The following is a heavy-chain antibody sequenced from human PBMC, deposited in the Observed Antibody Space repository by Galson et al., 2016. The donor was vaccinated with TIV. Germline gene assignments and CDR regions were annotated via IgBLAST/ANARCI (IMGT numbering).Heavy chain of an antibody. CDR1: GGPFSSYA. D-gene: IGHD5-18*01. J-gene: IGHJ1*01. CDR3: AKESGYNSGYITD. V-gene: IGHV1-69*13. CDR2: IIPIFRTT. Sequence: SVKVSCKASGGPFSSYATTWVRQAPGQGLEWVGRIIPIFRTTNYAQRFQGRVTITADEFTGAAYMELNSLRSDDTAVYFCAKESGYNSGYITDWGRGTLVTVSS.